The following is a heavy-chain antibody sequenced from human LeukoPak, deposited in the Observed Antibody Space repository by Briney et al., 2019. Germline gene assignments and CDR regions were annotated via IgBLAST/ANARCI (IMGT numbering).Heavy chain of an antibody. V-gene: IGHV1-69*05. CDR1: GGTFSSYA. D-gene: IGHD6-13*01. CDR2: IIPIFGTA. J-gene: IGHJ5*02. CDR3: ARDWEYSSSWYVSGFDP. Sequence: GSSVKVSCKASGGTFSSYAISWVRQAPGQGLEWMGRIIPIFGTANYAQKFQGRVTITTDESTSTAYTELSSLRSEDTAVYYCARDWEYSSSWYVSGFDPWGQGTLVTVSS.